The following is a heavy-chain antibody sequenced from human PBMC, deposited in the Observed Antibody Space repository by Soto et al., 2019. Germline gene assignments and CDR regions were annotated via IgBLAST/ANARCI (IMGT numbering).Heavy chain of an antibody. D-gene: IGHD6-13*01. V-gene: IGHV3-33*01. CDR1: GFTFSSYG. Sequence: QVQLVESGGGVVQPGRSLRLSCAASGFTFSSYGMHWVRQAPGKGLEGVAVIWYDGSNKYYADSVKGRVTISRDNSKNTLELQMNSLGADDTAVYCCARVGGKYIRRWYDAFRTWGPWKIVNVS. CDR2: IWYDGSNK. CDR3: ARVGGKYIRRWYDAFRT. J-gene: IGHJ3*02.